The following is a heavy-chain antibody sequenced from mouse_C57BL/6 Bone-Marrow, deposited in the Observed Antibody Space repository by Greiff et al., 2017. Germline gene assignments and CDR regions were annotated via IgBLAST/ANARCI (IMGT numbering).Heavy chain of an antibody. D-gene: IGHD4-1*01. V-gene: IGHV5-17*01. CDR2: ISSGSSTI. CDR3: AKHWEGYAMDY. Sequence: EVMLVESGGGLVKPGGSLKLSCAASGFTFSDYGMHWVRRAPEKGLEWVAYISSGSSTIYYADTVKGRFTISRDNAKNTLFLQMTSLRSEDTAMYYCAKHWEGYAMDYWGQGTSVTVSS. CDR1: GFTFSDYG. J-gene: IGHJ4*01.